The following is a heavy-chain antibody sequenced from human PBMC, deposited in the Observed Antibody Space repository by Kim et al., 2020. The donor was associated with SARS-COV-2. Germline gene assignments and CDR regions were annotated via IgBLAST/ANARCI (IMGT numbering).Heavy chain of an antibody. D-gene: IGHD3-16*02. Sequence: SETLSLTCTVSGGSISSSSYYWGWIRQPPGKGLEWIGSIYYSGSTYYNPSLKSRVTISVDTSKNQFSLKLSSVTAADTAVYYCARQRPPFYDYVWGSYRSPFDYWGQGTLVTVSS. CDR2: IYYSGST. CDR3: ARQRPPFYDYVWGSYRSPFDY. CDR1: GGSISSSSYY. V-gene: IGHV4-39*01. J-gene: IGHJ4*02.